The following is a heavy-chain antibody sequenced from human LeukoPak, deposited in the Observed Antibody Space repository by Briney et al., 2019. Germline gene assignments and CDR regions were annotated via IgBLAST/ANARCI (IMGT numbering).Heavy chain of an antibody. CDR1: GFTFSGSA. CDR3: AKSKLGAYYYYYMDV. J-gene: IGHJ6*03. Sequence: GGSLRLSCAASGFTFSGSAMHWVRQASGKGLEWVGRIRSKANSYATAYAASVKGRFTISRDNSKNTLYLQMNSLRAEDTAVYYCAKSKLGAYYYYYMDVWGKGTTVTVSS. CDR2: IRSKANSYAT. D-gene: IGHD7-27*01. V-gene: IGHV3-73*01.